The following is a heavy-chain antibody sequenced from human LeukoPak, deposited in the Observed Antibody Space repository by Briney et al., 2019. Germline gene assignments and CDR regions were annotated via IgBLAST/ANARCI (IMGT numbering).Heavy chain of an antibody. V-gene: IGHV4-34*01. CDR3: ARRRRHEFTYGYVFYFDY. CDR2: NNHSGTT. Sequence: PSQTLSLTCVVYGGSFSDNYWTWIRQPPGKGPEWVGGNNHSGTTSYNPSLQSRVTVSVDTSKNQFSLKLSSVTAADTAVYYCARRRRHEFTYGYVFYFDYWGQGTLVTVSS. D-gene: IGHD3-16*01. J-gene: IGHJ4*02. CDR1: GGSFSDNY.